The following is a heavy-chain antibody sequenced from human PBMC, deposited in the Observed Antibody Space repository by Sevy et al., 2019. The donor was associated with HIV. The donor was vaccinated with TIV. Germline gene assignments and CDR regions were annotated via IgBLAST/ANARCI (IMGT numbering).Heavy chain of an antibody. Sequence: GGSLRLSCAASGFTVNSNYMSWVRQAPEKGLEWVSVIYIGGSTYYADSVKGRFTISRDNSKNTLYLQMNSLRAEDTAVYYCARGKHISDYYGSFDYWGQGTLVTVSS. CDR3: ARGKHISDYYGSFDY. V-gene: IGHV3-53*01. J-gene: IGHJ4*02. D-gene: IGHD3-3*01. CDR1: GFTVNSNY. CDR2: IYIGGST.